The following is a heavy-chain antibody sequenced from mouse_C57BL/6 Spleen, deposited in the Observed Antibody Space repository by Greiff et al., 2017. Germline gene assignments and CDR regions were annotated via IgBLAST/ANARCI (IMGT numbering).Heavy chain of an antibody. CDR1: GYTFTSYG. V-gene: IGHV1-81*01. CDR2: IYPRSGNT. J-gene: IGHJ2*01. CDR3: ARVYYGSSFDY. D-gene: IGHD1-1*01. Sequence: QVQLQQSGAELARPGASVKLSCKASGYTFTSYGISWVKQRTGKGLEWIGEIYPRSGNTYYNEKFKGKATLTADKSSSTAYMELRSLTSEDSAVYFCARVYYGSSFDYWGQGTTLTVSS.